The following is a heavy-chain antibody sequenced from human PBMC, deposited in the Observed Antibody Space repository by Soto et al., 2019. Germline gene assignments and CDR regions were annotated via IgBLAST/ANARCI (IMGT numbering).Heavy chain of an antibody. CDR2: IYHSGST. CDR1: GGSISSSNW. Sequence: SETLSLTCAVSGGSISSSNWWSWVRQPPGKGLEWIGEIYHSGSTNYNPSLKSRVTISVDKSKNQFSLKLSSVTAADTAVYYCARVQGAVAGTFDYWGQGTLVTVSS. J-gene: IGHJ4*02. D-gene: IGHD6-19*01. CDR3: ARVQGAVAGTFDY. V-gene: IGHV4-4*02.